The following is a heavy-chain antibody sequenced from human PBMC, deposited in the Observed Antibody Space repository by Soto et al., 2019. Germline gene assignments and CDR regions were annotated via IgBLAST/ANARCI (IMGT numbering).Heavy chain of an antibody. CDR1: GGSISSYY. D-gene: IGHD2-21*01. CDR3: AREPVVSAIAYYYYYGMDV. CDR2: IYTSGRT. Sequence: SETLSLTCTVSGGSISSYYWSWIRQPAGKGLEWIGRIYTSGRTNYNPSLKSRVTMSVDTSKNQFSLKLSSVTAADTAVYYCAREPVVSAIAYYYYYGMDVWGQGTTVTVSS. V-gene: IGHV4-4*07. J-gene: IGHJ6*02.